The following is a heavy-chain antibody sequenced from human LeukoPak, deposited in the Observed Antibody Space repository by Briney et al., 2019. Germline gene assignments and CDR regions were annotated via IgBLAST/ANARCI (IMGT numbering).Heavy chain of an antibody. CDR3: ARGEYCSSTSCDPSGYYYYGMDV. CDR2: ISSSSSYI. V-gene: IGHV3-21*01. CDR1: GFTFSSYS. J-gene: IGHJ6*02. D-gene: IGHD2-2*01. Sequence: GGSLRLSCAASGFTFSSYSMNWVRQAPGKGLEWVSSISSSSSYIYYADSVKGRFTISRDNAKNSLYLQMNSLRAEDTAVYYCARGEYCSSTSCDPSGYYYYGMDVWGQGTTVTVSS.